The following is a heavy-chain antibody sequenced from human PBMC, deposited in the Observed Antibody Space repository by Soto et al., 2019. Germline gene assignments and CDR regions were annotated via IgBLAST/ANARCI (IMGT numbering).Heavy chain of an antibody. Sequence: EVQLVESGGGLVQPGESLRLSCVVSGFTISSYWMHWVRQAPGKGLVWVSRINGDGSSTNYADSVKGRFTISRDNAKNTLYLQMNTLRAEDTAVYYCAIAVAGPTAIDYWGQGNQVTVSS. CDR3: AIAVAGPTAIDY. CDR1: GFTISSYW. D-gene: IGHD6-19*01. V-gene: IGHV3-74*01. J-gene: IGHJ4*02. CDR2: INGDGSST.